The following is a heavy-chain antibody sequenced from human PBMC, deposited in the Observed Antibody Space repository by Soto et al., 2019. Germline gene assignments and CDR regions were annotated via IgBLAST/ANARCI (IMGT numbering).Heavy chain of an antibody. Sequence: SVKVSCKASGGTFSSYAISWVRQAPGQGLEWMGGIIPIFGTAKYAQKFQGRVTITADKSTSTAYMELSSLRSEDTAVYYCARELRNYYDSSGYYTRGAFDIWGQWTMVTVSS. CDR2: IIPIFGTA. D-gene: IGHD3-22*01. CDR3: ARELRNYYDSSGYYTRGAFDI. CDR1: GGTFSSYA. J-gene: IGHJ3*02. V-gene: IGHV1-69*06.